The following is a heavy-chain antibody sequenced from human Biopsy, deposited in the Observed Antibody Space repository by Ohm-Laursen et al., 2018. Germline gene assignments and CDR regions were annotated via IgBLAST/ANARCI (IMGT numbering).Heavy chain of an antibody. V-gene: IGHV1-8*01. Sequence: ASVKVSCKASGYTFTSYEINWVRQATGQGLEWMGWMNPDSGNTGYAQNFQGRVTMTRNTSISTVYMELSSLRSDDTAVYYCAKERGDDWRLRSFHIWGQGTLVTVSS. CDR2: MNPDSGNT. D-gene: IGHD3-9*01. CDR3: AKERGDDWRLRSFHI. CDR1: GYTFTSYE. J-gene: IGHJ3*02.